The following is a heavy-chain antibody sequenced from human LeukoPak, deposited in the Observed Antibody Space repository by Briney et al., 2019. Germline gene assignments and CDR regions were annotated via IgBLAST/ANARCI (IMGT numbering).Heavy chain of an antibody. CDR2: IKQDGSEK. Sequence: PGGSLRLSCAASGFTFSSHWMSWVRQAPGKGLEWVANIKQDGSEKHYVDSVKGRFTISRDNAKRSLYLQMNSLRAEDTAVFYCARGVDYHYYYYMDFWGKGTTVTVSS. CDR1: GFTFSSHW. V-gene: IGHV3-7*01. J-gene: IGHJ6*03. CDR3: ARGVDYHYYYYMDF.